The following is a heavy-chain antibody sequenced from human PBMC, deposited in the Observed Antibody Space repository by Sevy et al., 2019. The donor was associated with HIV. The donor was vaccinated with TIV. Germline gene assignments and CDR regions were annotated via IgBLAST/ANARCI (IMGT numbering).Heavy chain of an antibody. Sequence: GGSLRLSCATSGFTFSSYWMHWVRQAPGKRLVWVSRINSDGSSTSYADSVKGRFTISRDNAKNTLYLQMNSLRADDTAVYYCARDGGWFGFPDYWGQGTLVTVSS. V-gene: IGHV3-74*01. J-gene: IGHJ4*02. CDR2: INSDGSST. D-gene: IGHD3-10*01. CDR1: GFTFSSYW. CDR3: ARDGGWFGFPDY.